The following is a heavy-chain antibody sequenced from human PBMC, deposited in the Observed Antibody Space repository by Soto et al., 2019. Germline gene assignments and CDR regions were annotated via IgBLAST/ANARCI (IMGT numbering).Heavy chain of an antibody. J-gene: IGHJ4*02. D-gene: IGHD3-10*02. CDR2: IIPIFGTA. CDR3: ARDTDYYVPQPNFDY. Sequence: ASVTVSCKASGGTFSSYAIIWVRQAPGQGLEWMGGIIPIFGTANYAQKFQGRVTITADESTSTAYMELSSLRSEDTAVYYCARDTDYYVPQPNFDYWGQGTLVTVSS. V-gene: IGHV1-69*13. CDR1: GGTFSSYA.